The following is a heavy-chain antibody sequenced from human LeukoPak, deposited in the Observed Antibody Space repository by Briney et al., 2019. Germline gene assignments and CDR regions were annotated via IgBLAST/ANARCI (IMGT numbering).Heavy chain of an antibody. CDR1: GFTFSSYW. CDR2: IKQDGSEK. V-gene: IGHV3-7*04. D-gene: IGHD6-13*01. J-gene: IGHJ4*02. CDR3: ARGYSSSWYFETD. Sequence: PGGSLRLSCAASGFTFSSYWMSWVRQAPGKGLEWVANIKQDGSEKYYVDSVKGRFTISRDNAKNSLYLQMNSLRAEDTAVYYCARGYSSSWYFETDWGQGTLVTVSS.